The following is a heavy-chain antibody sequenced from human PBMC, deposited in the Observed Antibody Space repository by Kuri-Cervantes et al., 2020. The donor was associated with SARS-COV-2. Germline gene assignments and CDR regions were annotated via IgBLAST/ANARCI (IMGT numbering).Heavy chain of an antibody. Sequence: SLKISCAASGFTFDDYAMHWVRQAPGKGLEWVSGISWNSGSIGYADSVKGRFTISRDNAKNTLYLQMNSPRAEDTAVYYCARGYDSSGYSLDYWGQGTLVTVSS. J-gene: IGHJ4*02. CDR2: ISWNSGSI. V-gene: IGHV3-9*01. CDR3: ARGYDSSGYSLDY. CDR1: GFTFDDYA. D-gene: IGHD3-22*01.